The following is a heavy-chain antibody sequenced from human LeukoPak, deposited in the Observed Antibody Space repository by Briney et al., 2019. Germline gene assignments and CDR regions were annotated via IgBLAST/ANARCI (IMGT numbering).Heavy chain of an antibody. Sequence: PGESLRLSCAASGFTFSRYSMAWVRQAPGKGLEWVSSITLSNSISYADSVRGRFTTSRANAWNSLYLQMNSLRAEDTAIYYCARDYPNDCSSRSCPSPFDYWGQGILVTVSP. CDR1: GFTFSRYS. V-gene: IGHV3-21*01. CDR2: ITLSNSI. CDR3: ARDYPNDCSSRSCPSPFDY. D-gene: IGHD2-2*01. J-gene: IGHJ4*02.